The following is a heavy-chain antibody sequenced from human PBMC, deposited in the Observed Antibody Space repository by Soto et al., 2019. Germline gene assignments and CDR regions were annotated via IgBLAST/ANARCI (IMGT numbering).Heavy chain of an antibody. CDR2: ISSRSRYI. V-gene: IGHV3-21*01. D-gene: IGHD3-10*01. Sequence: PGGSLRLSCAASGFTVSSYNMNWVPQAPGKGLGWGSSISSRSRYIYYADSVKGPFTISRDNSKNTLYLQLNSLRAEDTAVYYCARDIPSSLWFGEPAPALTYYYYYYGMDVWGQGTTVTVSS. J-gene: IGHJ6*02. CDR1: GFTVSSYN. CDR3: ARDIPSSLWFGEPAPALTYYYYYYGMDV.